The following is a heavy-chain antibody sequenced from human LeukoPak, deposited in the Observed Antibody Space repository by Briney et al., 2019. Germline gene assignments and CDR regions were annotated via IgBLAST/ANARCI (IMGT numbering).Heavy chain of an antibody. D-gene: IGHD1-26*01. CDR2: IHYSGST. J-gene: IGHJ6*03. V-gene: IGHV4-39*01. CDR3: ARVPRGSTVGTLPYFYYYMDV. Sequence: SETLSLTCTVSGGSISSSSHYWGWIRQPPGKGLEWIGSIHYSGSTFYNPSLKSRVTISVDMSKSPFSLKLTSLTAADTAVYYCARVPRGSTVGTLPYFYYYMDVWGKGTTVIVSS. CDR1: GGSISSSSHY.